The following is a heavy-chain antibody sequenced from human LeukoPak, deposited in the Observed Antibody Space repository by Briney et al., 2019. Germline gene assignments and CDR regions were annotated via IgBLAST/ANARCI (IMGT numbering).Heavy chain of an antibody. CDR3: ARGFWQPLDY. J-gene: IGHJ4*02. Sequence: GGSLRLSCAASGFTFSNYAMSWVRQAPGKGLEWVSTISGAGGSTYYVDSVKGRSSISRDSSKNTVYLQMNSLRAEDTAVYYCARGFWQPLDYWGQGTLVTVSS. D-gene: IGHD3-10*01. CDR1: GFTFSNYA. V-gene: IGHV3-23*01. CDR2: ISGAGGST.